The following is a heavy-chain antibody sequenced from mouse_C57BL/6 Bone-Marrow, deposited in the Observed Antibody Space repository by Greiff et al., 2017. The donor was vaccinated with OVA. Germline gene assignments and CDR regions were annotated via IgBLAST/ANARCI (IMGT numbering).Heavy chain of an antibody. CDR1: GFSLTSYG. Sequence: VKLVESGPGLVAPSQSLSITCTVSGFSLTSYGVDWVRQPPGKGLEWLGVIWGGGSTNYNSALMSRLSISKDNSKSQVFLKMKRLQTDDTAMYYCAKRGYYGSSPYWYFDVWGTGTTVTVSA. J-gene: IGHJ1*03. CDR3: AKRGYYGSSPYWYFDV. V-gene: IGHV2-9*01. CDR2: IWGGGST. D-gene: IGHD1-1*01.